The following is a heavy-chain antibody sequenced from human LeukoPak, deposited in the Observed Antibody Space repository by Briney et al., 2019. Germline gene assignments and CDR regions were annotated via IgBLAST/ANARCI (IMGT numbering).Heavy chain of an antibody. Sequence: SETLSLTCTVSGGSMNSYYWSWIRQPPGQGLEWIGHIFHSGNTNDNPSLKSRVTISVDPSKNQFSLRLRSVTAADTAVYYCARTYYDSWGYYEVTYWGQGTLVTVSS. V-gene: IGHV4-59*01. CDR1: GGSMNSYY. CDR3: ARTYYDSWGYYEVTY. CDR2: IFHSGNT. J-gene: IGHJ4*02. D-gene: IGHD3-22*01.